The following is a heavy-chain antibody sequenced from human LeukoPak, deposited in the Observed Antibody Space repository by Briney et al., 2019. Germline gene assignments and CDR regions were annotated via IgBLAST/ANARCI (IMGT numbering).Heavy chain of an antibody. Sequence: SETLSLTCAVSGDSISSTNWWSWVRQPPGKGLEWIGETYHSGSTNYNPSLKSRVTISVDTSKNQFSLKLSSVTAADTAVYCCARGSLRDYYYYYYMDVWGKGTTVTVSS. J-gene: IGHJ6*03. V-gene: IGHV4-4*01. CDR1: GDSISSTNW. D-gene: IGHD2-15*01. CDR2: TYHSGST. CDR3: ARGSLRDYYYYYYMDV.